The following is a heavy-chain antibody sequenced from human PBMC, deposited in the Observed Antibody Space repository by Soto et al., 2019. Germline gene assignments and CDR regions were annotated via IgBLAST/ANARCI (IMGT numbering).Heavy chain of an antibody. Sequence: GGSLRLSCAASGFTFSSYWMSWVRQAPGKGLEWVANIKQDGSEKYYVDSVKGRFTISRDNAKNSLYLQMNSLRAEDTAVYYCARSKRDPTVTTGYYYYYYGMDVWGQGTTVTVSS. V-gene: IGHV3-7*05. J-gene: IGHJ6*02. CDR2: IKQDGSEK. D-gene: IGHD4-17*01. CDR1: GFTFSSYW. CDR3: ARSKRDPTVTTGYYYYYYGMDV.